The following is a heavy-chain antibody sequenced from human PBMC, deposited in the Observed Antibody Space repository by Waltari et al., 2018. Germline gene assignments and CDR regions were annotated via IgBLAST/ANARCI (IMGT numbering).Heavy chain of an antibody. CDR1: GGSFSGYY. Sequence: QVQLQQWGAGLLKPSETLSLTCAVYGGSFSGYYWSWIRQPPGKGLEWIGEINHSGSTNYNPSLKSRVTISVDTAKNQFSLKLSSVTAADTAVYYCARGWCGGWYCRWFDPWGQGTLVTVSS. CDR2: INHSGST. J-gene: IGHJ5*02. CDR3: ARGWCGGWYCRWFDP. V-gene: IGHV4-34*01. D-gene: IGHD6-19*01.